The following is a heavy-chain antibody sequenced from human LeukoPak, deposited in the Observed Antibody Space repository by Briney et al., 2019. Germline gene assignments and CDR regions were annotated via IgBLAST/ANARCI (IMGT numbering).Heavy chain of an antibody. J-gene: IGHJ4*02. CDR2: INPNSGGT. V-gene: IGHV1-2*02. CDR1: GYAFTGYY. D-gene: IGHD6-19*01. Sequence: ASVKVSCKASGYAFTGYYMHWVRQAPGQGLEWMGWINPNSGGTNYAQKFQGRVTMTRDTSISTAYMELSRLRSDDTAVYYCARVRQWPTNDGYWGQGTLVTVSS. CDR3: ARVRQWPTNDGY.